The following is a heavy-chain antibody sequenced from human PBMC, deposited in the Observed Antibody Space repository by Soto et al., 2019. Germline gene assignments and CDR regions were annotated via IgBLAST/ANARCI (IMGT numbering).Heavy chain of an antibody. D-gene: IGHD6-6*01. V-gene: IGHV3-30-3*01. CDR2: ISPDGGNQ. J-gene: IGHJ1*01. CDR1: GFIFSDYA. CDR3: AREYSRIALRLFQH. Sequence: PGGSLRLSCVASGFIFSDYAMHWTHQAPGKGLVWVALISPDGGNQYYSESAKGRFTISRDNSKNTLYLQMNDLRPDDTALYYCAREYSRIALRLFQHWGQGSLVTVPS.